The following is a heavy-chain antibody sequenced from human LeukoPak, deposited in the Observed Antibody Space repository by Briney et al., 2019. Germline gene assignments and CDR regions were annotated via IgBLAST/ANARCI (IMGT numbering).Heavy chain of an antibody. Sequence: GGSLRLSCAASGFTFSIYSMNWVRQAPGKGLERVSSISSSSSYIYYADSVKGRFTISRDNAKNSLYLQMNSLRAEDTAVYYCATTRLGELSYNRYFDFWGQGTLVTVSS. J-gene: IGHJ4*02. CDR3: ATTRLGELSYNRYFDF. D-gene: IGHD3-16*02. CDR1: GFTFSIYS. CDR2: ISSSSSYI. V-gene: IGHV3-21*01.